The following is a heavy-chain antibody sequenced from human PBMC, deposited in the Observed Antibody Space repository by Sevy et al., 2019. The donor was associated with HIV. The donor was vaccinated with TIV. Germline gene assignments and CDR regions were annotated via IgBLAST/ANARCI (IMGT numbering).Heavy chain of an antibody. CDR1: GFTFSNAW. V-gene: IGHV3-15*01. CDR3: APCYYDSSGYYYHDAFDI. J-gene: IGHJ3*02. Sequence: GGSLRLSCAASGFTFSNAWMSWVRQAPGKGLEWVGRIKSKTDGGTTDYAAPVKGRFTMSRDDSKNTLYLQMNSLKTEDTAVYYCAPCYYDSSGYYYHDAFDIWGQGTMVTVSS. D-gene: IGHD3-22*01. CDR2: IKSKTDGGTT.